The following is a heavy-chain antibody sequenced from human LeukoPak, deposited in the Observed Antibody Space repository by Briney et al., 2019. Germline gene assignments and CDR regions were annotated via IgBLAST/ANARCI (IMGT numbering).Heavy chain of an antibody. CDR1: GYSFTNFW. D-gene: IGHD3-10*01. Sequence: GESLKISCKGSGYSFTNFWIGWVRQGPGKGLEWRGIIYPGYSDTRYSPSFQGQVTISANKSIRTASLQWNSLKASDTAIYYCARGGYYDSESYYLNYWGQGTMVTVSS. V-gene: IGHV5-51*01. J-gene: IGHJ4*02. CDR2: IYPGYSDT. CDR3: ARGGYYDSESYYLNY.